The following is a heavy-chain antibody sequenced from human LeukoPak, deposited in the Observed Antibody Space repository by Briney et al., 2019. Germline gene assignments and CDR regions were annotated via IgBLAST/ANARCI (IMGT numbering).Heavy chain of an antibody. V-gene: IGHV1-18*01. D-gene: IGHD3-16*02. CDR3: ARVGYYDYIWGSYRYRKFDY. CDR2: ISAYNGNT. J-gene: IGHJ4*02. CDR1: GYTFTSYG. Sequence: GASVKVSCKASGYTFTSYGISWVRQAPGQGLEWMGWISAYNGNTNYAQKLQGRVTMTTDTSTSTAYMELRSLRSDDTAVYYCARVGYYDYIWGSYRYRKFDYWGQGTLVTVSS.